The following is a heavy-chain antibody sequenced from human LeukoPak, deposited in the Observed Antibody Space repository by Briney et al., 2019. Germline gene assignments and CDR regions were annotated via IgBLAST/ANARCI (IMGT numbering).Heavy chain of an antibody. V-gene: IGHV3-74*01. D-gene: IGHD3-9*01. Sequence: GGSLRLSCEASGITFNTHAMSWVRQAPGKGLVWVSRVKYDGSTTNYADSVKGRFTISKDNAKNILYLQMNSLRVEDTAVYYCARDLDWLLFDYWGQGTLVTVSS. CDR1: GITFNTHA. CDR3: ARDLDWLLFDY. J-gene: IGHJ4*02. CDR2: VKYDGSTT.